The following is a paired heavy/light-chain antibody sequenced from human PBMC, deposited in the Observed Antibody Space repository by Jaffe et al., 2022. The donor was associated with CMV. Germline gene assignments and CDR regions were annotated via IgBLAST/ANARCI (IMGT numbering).Light chain of an antibody. J-gene: IGKJ1*01. CDR3: QQYNSYQL. Sequence: DIQMTQSPSTLSASVGDRVTITCRASQSISSWLAWYQQKPGKAPKLLIYKASSLESGVPSRFSGSGSGTEFTLTISSLQPDDFATYYCQQYNSYQLFGQGTKVEIK. CDR2: KAS. V-gene: IGKV1-5*03. CDR1: QSISSW.
Heavy chain of an antibody. Sequence: EVQLVESGGGLVQPGGSLRLSCAASGFTFSSYAMSWVRQAPGKGLEWVSAISGSGGSTYYADSVKGRFTISRDNSKNTLYLQMNSLRAEDTAVYYCAKSPIPYYYDSSGYQGYFQHWGQGTLVTVSS. V-gene: IGHV3-23*04. CDR1: GFTFSSYA. CDR2: ISGSGGST. J-gene: IGHJ1*01. D-gene: IGHD3-22*01. CDR3: AKSPIPYYYDSSGYQGYFQH.